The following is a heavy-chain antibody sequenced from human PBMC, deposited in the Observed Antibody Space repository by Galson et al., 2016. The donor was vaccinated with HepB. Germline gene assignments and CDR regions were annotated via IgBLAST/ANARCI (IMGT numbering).Heavy chain of an antibody. CDR1: GFSFSSYS. CDR2: ISDTSDYI. D-gene: IGHD2-15*01. J-gene: IGHJ4*02. CDR3: ARNLFSGAGYSVDY. V-gene: IGHV3-21*01. Sequence: SLRLSCAASGFSFSSYSMNWVRQAPGKGLEWVSSISDTSDYIYHADSLKGRFTISRDNTKNLAFLQMDRLRAEDTAVYYCARNLFSGAGYSVDYWGQGTLVTVSS.